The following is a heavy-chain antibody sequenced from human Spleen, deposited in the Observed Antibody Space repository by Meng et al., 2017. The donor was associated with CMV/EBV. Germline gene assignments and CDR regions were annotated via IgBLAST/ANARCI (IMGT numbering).Heavy chain of an antibody. D-gene: IGHD3-10*01. V-gene: IGHV3-7*01. CDR3: ARDRADYYGSDDAFDI. J-gene: IGHJ3*02. Sequence: GGSLRLSCAASGFTFSSYWMSWVRQAPGKGLEWVANIKQDGSEKYYVDSVKGRFTISRDNAKNSLYLQMNSLRAEDTAVYYCARDRADYYGSDDAFDIWGQGTMVTVSS. CDR1: GFTFSSYW. CDR2: IKQDGSEK.